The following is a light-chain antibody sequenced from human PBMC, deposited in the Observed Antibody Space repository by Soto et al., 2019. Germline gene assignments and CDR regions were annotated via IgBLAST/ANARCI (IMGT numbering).Light chain of an antibody. CDR1: QSISRC. Sequence: DIQMTQSPSTLSASVGDRVTITCRASQSISRCLAWYQQKPGKAPTLLIYEASSLESGVPSSFSGSASGTDFSLTISSLQPDDFAIYYCQQYCSYPYTFGQGTKLEIK. V-gene: IGKV1-5*03. CDR2: EAS. CDR3: QQYCSYPYT. J-gene: IGKJ2*01.